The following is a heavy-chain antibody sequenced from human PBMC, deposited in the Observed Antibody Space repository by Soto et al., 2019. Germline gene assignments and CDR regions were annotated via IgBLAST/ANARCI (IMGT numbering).Heavy chain of an antibody. V-gene: IGHV3-23*01. J-gene: IGHJ6*03. D-gene: IGHD3-16*01. CDR2: ISGSGRDS. CDR3: ARGGNSISKDYNYINV. CDR1: GFTLSRYA. Sequence: EVQLLESGGGLVQPGGSLRLSCTASGFTLSRYAMNWVRQAPGKGLEWVAGISGSGRDSYYADPLKGHFTISRDNSNNTLYLQMSSLRAEDTAIYFCARGGNSISKDYNYINVWGKGTSVTVSS.